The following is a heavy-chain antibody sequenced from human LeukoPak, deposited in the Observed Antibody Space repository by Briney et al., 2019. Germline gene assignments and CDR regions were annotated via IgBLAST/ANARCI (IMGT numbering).Heavy chain of an antibody. Sequence: GGSLRLSCAASGFTFSSYGMHWVRQAPGKGLEWVAVIWYDGSNKYYADSVKGRFTISRDNSKNTLYLQMNSLRAEDTAVYYCACNPPHSFLDIWGQGAMVTVSS. CDR2: IWYDGSNK. CDR1: GFTFSSYG. CDR3: ACNPPHSFLDI. V-gene: IGHV3-33*01. D-gene: IGHD2/OR15-2a*01. J-gene: IGHJ3*02.